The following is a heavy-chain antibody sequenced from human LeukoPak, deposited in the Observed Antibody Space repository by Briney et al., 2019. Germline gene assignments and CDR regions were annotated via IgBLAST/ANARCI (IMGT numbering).Heavy chain of an antibody. Sequence: PSETLSLTCTVSGGSISSSSYYWGWIRQPPGKGLEWIGSIYYSGSTYYNPSLKSRVTISVETSKNQFSPKLSSVTAADTAVYYCASTSHYYDSSGPFQYWGQGTLVTVSS. D-gene: IGHD3-22*01. CDR1: GGSISSSSYY. V-gene: IGHV4-39*01. CDR3: ASTSHYYDSSGPFQY. J-gene: IGHJ4*02. CDR2: IYYSGST.